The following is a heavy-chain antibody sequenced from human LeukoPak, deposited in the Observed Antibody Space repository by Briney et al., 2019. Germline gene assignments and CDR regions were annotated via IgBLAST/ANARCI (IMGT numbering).Heavy chain of an antibody. D-gene: IGHD2-8*01. CDR2: ISHDAKST. CDR3: TSSRGGWGVGDPFDY. Sequence: GGSLRLSCATSGFTFSSYGMHWVRQVPGKGLEWVTVISHDAKSTYHVDSVKGRFTISRDNSKNTLYLQMNSLRAEDTAVYHCTSSRGGWGVGDPFDYWGQGTLVTVSS. CDR1: GFTFSSYG. J-gene: IGHJ4*02. V-gene: IGHV3-30*03.